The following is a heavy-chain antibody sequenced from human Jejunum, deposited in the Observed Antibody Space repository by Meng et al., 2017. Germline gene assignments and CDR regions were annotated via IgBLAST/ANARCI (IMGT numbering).Heavy chain of an antibody. V-gene: IGHV3-23*04. CDR1: GFLFPNYA. J-gene: IGHJ4*01. D-gene: IGHD7-27*01. CDR2: IEASGGSK. CDR3: APRLTANWGSGLDY. Sequence: VDAGGGFVHAAGYLVLSCTAAGFLFPNYAMGLVRQTPGKGLGLVCGIEASGGSKYYADSVKCRFTISRDNSKHTVYLQMNSLRPEDTSIYYCAPRLTANWGSGLDYWGQGTLVTVSS.